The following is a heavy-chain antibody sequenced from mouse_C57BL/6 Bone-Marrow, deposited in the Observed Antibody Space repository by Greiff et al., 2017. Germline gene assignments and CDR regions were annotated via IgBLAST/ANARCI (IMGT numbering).Heavy chain of an antibody. CDR1: GYTFTDYY. J-gene: IGHJ4*01. V-gene: IGHV1-19*01. CDR2: INPYNGGT. CDR3: ARGHYYAMDY. Sequence: VQLQQSGPVLVKPGASVKMSCKASGYTFTDYYMNWVKQSHGKSLEWIGVINPYNGGTSYNQKVKGKATLTVDKSSSTAYMELNSLTSEDSAVYYCARGHYYAMDYWGQGTSVTVSS.